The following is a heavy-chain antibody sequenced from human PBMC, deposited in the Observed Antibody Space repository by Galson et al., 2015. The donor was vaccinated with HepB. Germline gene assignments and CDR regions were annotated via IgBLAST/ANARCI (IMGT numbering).Heavy chain of an antibody. J-gene: IGHJ4*02. CDR1: GYTFTGYY. CDR3: ARDSGGYYRSHVKDDLFDS. Sequence: SVKVSCKASGYTFTGYYMHWVRQAPGQGLEWMGWINPNSGGTNYAQKFQGRVTMTRDTSISTAYMELSRLRSDDTAVYYCARDSGGYYRSHVKDDLFDSGGQEPLVPVSS. D-gene: IGHD3-22*01. CDR2: INPNSGGT. V-gene: IGHV1-2*02.